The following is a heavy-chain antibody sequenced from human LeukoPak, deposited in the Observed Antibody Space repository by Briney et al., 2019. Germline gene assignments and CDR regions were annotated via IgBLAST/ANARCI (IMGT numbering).Heavy chain of an antibody. Sequence: GGSLRLSCAASGFTFSSYGMHWVRQAPGEGLEWVAVIWYDGSNKYYADSVKGRFTISRDNSKNTLYLQMNSLRAEDTAVYYCARGGYYYFDYWGQGTLVTVSS. CDR3: ARGGYYYFDY. D-gene: IGHD6-25*01. J-gene: IGHJ4*02. V-gene: IGHV3-33*01. CDR2: IWYDGSNK. CDR1: GFTFSSYG.